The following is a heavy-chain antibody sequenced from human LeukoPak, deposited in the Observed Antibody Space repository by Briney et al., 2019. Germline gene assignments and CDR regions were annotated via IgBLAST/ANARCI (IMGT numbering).Heavy chain of an antibody. CDR3: THCSSTSCVDN. D-gene: IGHD2-2*01. J-gene: IGHJ4*02. CDR1: GFTFSNAW. V-gene: IGHV3-15*01. Sequence: GGSLRHSCAASGFTFSNAWMSWVRQAPGQGLEWVGRIKSKTDGGTTDYAAPVKGRFTISRDDSKNTLYLQMNSLKTEGTAVYYCTHCSSTSCVDNWGQGTLVTVSS. CDR2: IKSKTDGGTT.